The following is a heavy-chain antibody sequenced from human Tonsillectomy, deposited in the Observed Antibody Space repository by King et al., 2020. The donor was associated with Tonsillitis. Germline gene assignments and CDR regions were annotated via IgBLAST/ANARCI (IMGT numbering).Heavy chain of an antibody. CDR2: ISYDGSNK. CDR3: ANDRGLTTVTDYYDCMDD. Sequence: VQLVESGGGVVQPGRSLRLSCAASGFTFSSYGMHWVRQAPGKGLEWVAVISYDGSNKYYADSVKGRFTISRDNSKNTLYLQMNSLRAEDTAVYYCANDRGLTTVTDYYDCMDDWGQGTTVTVSS. D-gene: IGHD4-17*01. J-gene: IGHJ6*02. V-gene: IGHV3-30*18. CDR1: GFTFSSYG.